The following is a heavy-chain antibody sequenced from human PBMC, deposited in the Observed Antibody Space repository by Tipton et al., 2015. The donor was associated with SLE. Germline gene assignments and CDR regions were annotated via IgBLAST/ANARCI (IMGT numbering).Heavy chain of an antibody. V-gene: IGHV4-59*01. CDR1: GGSISSYY. J-gene: IGHJ3*02. D-gene: IGHD3-22*01. Sequence: TLSFTCTVSGGSISSYYWSRIRQPPGKGLEWIGYIYYSGSTNYNPSLKSRVTISVDTSKNQFSLKLSSVTAADTAVYYCARMDYYDSSGVDIWGQGTMVTVSS. CDR3: ARMDYYDSSGVDI. CDR2: IYYSGST.